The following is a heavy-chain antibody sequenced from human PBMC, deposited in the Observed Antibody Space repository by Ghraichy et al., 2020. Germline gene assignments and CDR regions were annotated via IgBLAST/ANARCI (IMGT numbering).Heavy chain of an antibody. CDR3: ARLYYYDSSGYGAFDI. Sequence: SETLSLTCTVSGGSISSYYWSWIRQPPGKGLEWIGYIYYSGSTNYNPSLKSRVTISVDTSKNQFSLKLSSVTAADTAVYYCARLYYYDSSGYGAFDIWGQGTMVTVSS. CDR2: IYYSGST. CDR1: GGSISSYY. J-gene: IGHJ3*02. V-gene: IGHV4-59*01. D-gene: IGHD3-22*01.